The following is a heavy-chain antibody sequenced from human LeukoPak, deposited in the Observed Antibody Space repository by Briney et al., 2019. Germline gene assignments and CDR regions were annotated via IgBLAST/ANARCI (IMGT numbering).Heavy chain of an antibody. V-gene: IGHV4-59*01. CDR2: IYYSGST. D-gene: IGHD5-18*01. J-gene: IGHJ4*02. Sequence: PSETLSLTCTVSGGSISSYYWSWIRQPPGKGLEWIGYIYYSGSTNYNPSLKSRVTISVDTSKNQFSLKLSSVTAADTVVYYCARGKGYGPYFDYWGQGTLVTVSS. CDR1: GGSISSYY. CDR3: ARGKGYGPYFDY.